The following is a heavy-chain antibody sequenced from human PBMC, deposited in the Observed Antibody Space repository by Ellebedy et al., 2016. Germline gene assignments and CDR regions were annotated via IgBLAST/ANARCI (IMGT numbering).Heavy chain of an antibody. D-gene: IGHD2-15*01. CDR1: GYTFTGYY. CDR2: INPNSGGT. Sequence: ASVKVSXXASGYTFTGYYMHWVRQAPGQGLEWMGWINPNSGGTNYAQKFQGWVTMTRDTSISTAYMELSRLRSDDTAVYYCARGLSVKVRRGSCYSFHYWGQGTLVTVSS. J-gene: IGHJ4*02. V-gene: IGHV1-2*04. CDR3: ARGLSVKVRRGSCYSFHY.